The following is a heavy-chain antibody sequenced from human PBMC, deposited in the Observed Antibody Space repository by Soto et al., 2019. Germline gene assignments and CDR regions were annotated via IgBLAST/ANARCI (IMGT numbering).Heavy chain of an antibody. J-gene: IGHJ6*02. CDR3: ARVYPGSGWPYHYYGMDV. V-gene: IGHV3-7*01. Sequence: GGSLRLSCVASGFTFSTYWMSWVRHAPGKGLEWVANIKQDGSEKYYVDSVKDRFTISRDNAKNSLYLQMNSLRAEDSAVYYCARVYPGSGWPYHYYGMDVWGQGTTVTVS. CDR2: IKQDGSEK. D-gene: IGHD6-19*01. CDR1: GFTFSTYW.